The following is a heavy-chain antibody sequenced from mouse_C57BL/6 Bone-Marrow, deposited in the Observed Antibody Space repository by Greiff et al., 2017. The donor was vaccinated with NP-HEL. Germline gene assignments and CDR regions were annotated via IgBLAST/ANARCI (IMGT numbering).Heavy chain of an antibody. J-gene: IGHJ4*01. CDR2: IYPGDGDT. D-gene: IGHD1-1*01. Sequence: QVQLQQSGPELVKPGASVKISCKASGYAFSSSWMNWVKQRPGKGLEWIGRIYPGDGDTNYNGKFKGKATLTADKSSSTAYMQLSSLTSEDSAVYFCARGGYYYGSSYCYYAMDYWGQGTSVTVSS. V-gene: IGHV1-82*01. CDR3: ARGGYYYGSSYCYYAMDY. CDR1: GYAFSSSW.